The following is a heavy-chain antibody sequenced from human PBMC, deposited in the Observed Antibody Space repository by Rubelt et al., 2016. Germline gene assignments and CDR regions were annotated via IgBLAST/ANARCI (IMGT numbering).Heavy chain of an antibody. CDR3: ATNKDCSRTSCPSFYYSYYMDV. V-gene: IGHV5-10-1*01. CDR2: IDPSDSFT. Sequence: GKGLEWMGRIDPSDSFTHYNPSFQGHVTISTDTSISTAYLHWPRLKASDNAIYYCATNKDCSRTSCPSFYYSYYMDVWGTGTTVTVSS. J-gene: IGHJ6*03. D-gene: IGHD2-2*01.